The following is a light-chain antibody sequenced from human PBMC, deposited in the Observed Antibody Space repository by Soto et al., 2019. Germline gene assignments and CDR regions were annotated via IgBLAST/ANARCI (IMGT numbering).Light chain of an antibody. CDR1: SSDVGSYNY. Sequence: QSALTQPPSASGSPGQSVTISCTGTSSDVGSYNYVSWYQQHPGKAPKLMIYEVSKRPSGVPDRFSGSKSGNTASLTVSGLQAEDEADYYCSSYAGSNNLDVFGTGTKVNVL. J-gene: IGLJ1*01. CDR3: SSYAGSNNLDV. V-gene: IGLV2-8*01. CDR2: EVS.